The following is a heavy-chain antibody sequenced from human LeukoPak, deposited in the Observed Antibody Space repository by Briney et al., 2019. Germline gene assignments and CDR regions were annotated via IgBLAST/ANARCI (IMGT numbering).Heavy chain of an antibody. Sequence: PGGSLRLSCAASGFTFSSYWMTWVRQAPGKGLEWVANIKQDGSEKYYVDSVKGRFTISRDSAKNSLYLQMNSLRAEDTALYYCARVYIRGSHWDAFDIWGQGTMVTVSS. CDR3: ARVYIRGSHWDAFDI. V-gene: IGHV3-7*03. J-gene: IGHJ3*02. CDR2: IKQDGSEK. CDR1: GFTFSSYW. D-gene: IGHD1-26*01.